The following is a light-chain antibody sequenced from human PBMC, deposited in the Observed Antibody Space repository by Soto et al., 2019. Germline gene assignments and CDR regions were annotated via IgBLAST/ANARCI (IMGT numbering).Light chain of an antibody. CDR2: EVS. J-gene: IGLJ1*01. Sequence: QSVPAQPASVSGSPGQSITLSCTGTSSDVGSYNLVSWYQQHPGKAPKLMIYEVSKRPSGVSNRFSGSKSGNTASLTISGLQAEDEADYYCCSYAGSSTSYVFGTGTKSPS. CDR3: CSYAGSSTSYV. V-gene: IGLV2-23*02. CDR1: SSDVGSYNL.